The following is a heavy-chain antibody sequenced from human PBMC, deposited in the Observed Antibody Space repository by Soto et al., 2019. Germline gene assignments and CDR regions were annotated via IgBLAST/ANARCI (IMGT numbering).Heavy chain of an antibody. CDR1: GVSFSSGGYS. J-gene: IGHJ4*02. D-gene: IGHD2-2*01. V-gene: IGHV4-30-2*01. CDR3: ARAGTYQPFDY. CDR2: IYHSGST. Sequence: LQLKESGSGPVKPSQTLSLTCAVSGVSFSSGGYSWGWILQPPGKGLEWFGYIYHSGSTYYHPSLTSRVTISVDRSKNQFSLKLSSVTAADTAVYFRARAGTYQPFDYWGQGTRVTVSS.